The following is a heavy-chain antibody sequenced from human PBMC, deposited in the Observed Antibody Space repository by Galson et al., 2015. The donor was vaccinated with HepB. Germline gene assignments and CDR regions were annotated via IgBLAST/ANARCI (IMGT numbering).Heavy chain of an antibody. V-gene: IGHV3-21*01. Sequence: SLRLSCAASGFTFSSYSMNWVRQAPGKGLEWVSSISSSSSYIYYADSVKGRFTISRDNAKNSLYLQMNSLRAEDTAVYYCARDKTYYYDSSGYYIDYWGQGTLVTVSS. D-gene: IGHD3-22*01. CDR2: ISSSSSYI. J-gene: IGHJ4*02. CDR1: GFTFSSYS. CDR3: ARDKTYYYDSSGYYIDY.